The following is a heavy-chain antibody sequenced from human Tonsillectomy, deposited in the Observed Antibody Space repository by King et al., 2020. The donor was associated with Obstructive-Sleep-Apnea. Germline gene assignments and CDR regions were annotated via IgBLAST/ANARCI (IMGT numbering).Heavy chain of an antibody. D-gene: IGHD2-2*01. Sequence: VQLVESGGGVVQPGRSLRLSCAASGFTFSSYAMHWVRQAPGKGLEWVAVISYDGSNKYYADSVKGRFTISRDNSKNTLYLQMNSLRAEDTAVYYCARGVNGGCRSTSCYHYSYGMDAWGQGTTVTVSS. CDR1: GFTFSSYA. CDR2: ISYDGSNK. V-gene: IGHV3-30-3*01. J-gene: IGHJ6*02. CDR3: ARGVNGGCRSTSCYHYSYGMDA.